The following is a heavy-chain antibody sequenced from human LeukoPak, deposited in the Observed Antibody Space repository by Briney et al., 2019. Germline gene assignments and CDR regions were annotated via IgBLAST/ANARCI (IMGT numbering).Heavy chain of an antibody. CDR3: ARDLERWFNRNWFAP. CDR1: GFTFSSYW. V-gene: IGHV3-74*01. D-gene: IGHD4-23*01. CDR2: INTDGRST. J-gene: IGHJ5*02. Sequence: GGSLRLSCAASGFTFSSYWMHWVRQAPGKGLVWVSRINTDGRSTRYPDSVKDRFTISRHNAKNTLYLQMNSLRAEDTAVYYCARDLERWFNRNWFAPWGQGTLVTVS.